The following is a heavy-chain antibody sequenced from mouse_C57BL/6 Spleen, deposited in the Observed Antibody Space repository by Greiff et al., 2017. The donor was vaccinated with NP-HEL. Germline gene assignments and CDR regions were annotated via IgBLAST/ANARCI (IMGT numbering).Heavy chain of an antibody. CDR1: GYAFSSSW. CDR3: ARDSYYGSSPFYAMDY. Sequence: VQLQQSGPELVKPGASVKISCKASGYAFSSSWMNWVKQRPGQGLEWIGRIYPGDGDTNYNGKFKGKATLTADKSSSTAYMPLSSLTSEDSAVYFCARDSYYGSSPFYAMDYWGQGTSVTVSS. D-gene: IGHD1-1*01. V-gene: IGHV1-82*01. CDR2: IYPGDGDT. J-gene: IGHJ4*01.